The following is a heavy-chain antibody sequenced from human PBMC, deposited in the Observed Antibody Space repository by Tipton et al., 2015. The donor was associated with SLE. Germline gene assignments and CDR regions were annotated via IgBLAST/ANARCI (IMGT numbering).Heavy chain of an antibody. CDR2: INHSGST. CDR1: GGSFSGYY. J-gene: IGHJ4*02. Sequence: TLSLTCAVYGGSFSGYYWSWIRQPPGKGLEWIGEINHSGSTNYNPSLKSRVTIPVDTSKNQFSLKLSSVTAADTAVYYCARALQNYFDYWGQGTLVTVSS. CDR3: ARALQNYFDY. V-gene: IGHV4-34*01.